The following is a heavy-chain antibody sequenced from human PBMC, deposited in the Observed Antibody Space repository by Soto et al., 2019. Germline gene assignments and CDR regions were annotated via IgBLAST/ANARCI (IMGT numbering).Heavy chain of an antibody. CDR2: IYHSGST. CDR3: ARVGSGYTYCFDY. V-gene: IGHV4-38-2*01. D-gene: IGHD3-22*01. CDR1: VYSISIGYY. Sequence: SETLGVTCAFSVYSISIGYYWDWIRQPPGKGLEWIGSIYHSGSTYYNPSLKSRVTISVDTSKNQFSLKLCSVTAADTAVYYCARVGSGYTYCFDYWGQGTLVTVSS. J-gene: IGHJ4*02.